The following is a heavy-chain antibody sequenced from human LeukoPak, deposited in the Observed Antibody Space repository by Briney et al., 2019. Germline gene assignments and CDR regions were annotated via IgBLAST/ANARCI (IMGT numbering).Heavy chain of an antibody. V-gene: IGHV4-39*07. Sequence: SETLSLTCTVSGGSISSSSYYWGWIRQPPGKGLEWIGSIYYSGSTYYNPSLKSRVTISVDTSKNQFSLKLSSVTAADTAVYSCARAPTMIVAVTTTPHFDYWGQGTLVSVSS. CDR2: IYYSGST. CDR3: ARAPTMIVAVTTTPHFDY. CDR1: GGSISSSSYY. J-gene: IGHJ4*02. D-gene: IGHD3-22*01.